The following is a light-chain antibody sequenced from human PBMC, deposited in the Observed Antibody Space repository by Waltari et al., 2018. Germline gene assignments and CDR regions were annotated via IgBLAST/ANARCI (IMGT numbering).Light chain of an antibody. J-gene: IGKJ1*01. V-gene: IGKV1-5*01. CDR3: QQYNSYSPRT. Sequence: DIQMTQSPSTLSASVGDRVTIPCRASQSISSWLAWYQQKPGKAPKLLIYDASSLESGVPSRFSGSGSGTEFTLTISSLQPDDFATYYCQQYNSYSPRTFGQGTKVEIK. CDR2: DAS. CDR1: QSISSW.